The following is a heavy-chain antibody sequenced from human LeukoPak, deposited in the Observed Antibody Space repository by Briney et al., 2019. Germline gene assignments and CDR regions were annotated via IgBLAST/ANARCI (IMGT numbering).Heavy chain of an antibody. CDR3: QRTAYDILTGYTNWFDP. J-gene: IGHJ5*02. CDR1: GGSISSSSYY. D-gene: IGHD3-9*01. V-gene: IGHV4-39*01. Sequence: SETLSLTCTVSGGSISSSSYYWVWIRQPPGKGLEWIGSIYYSGSTYYNPSLKSRVTISVDTSKNQFSLKLSSVTAADTAFFFRQRTAYDILTGYTNWFDPWGQGTLVTVSS. CDR2: IYYSGST.